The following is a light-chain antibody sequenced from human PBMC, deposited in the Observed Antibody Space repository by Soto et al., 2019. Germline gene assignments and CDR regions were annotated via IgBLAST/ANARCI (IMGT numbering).Light chain of an antibody. Sequence: QSALTQPASVSGSPGQSITISCTGTSSDVGGYNSVSWYQQHPGKAPKLMIYDVSNRPSGVSSRFCGSKSGNTASLTISGLQAEDEADYYCSSYTSSSTPWVFGGGTKLTVL. CDR2: DVS. J-gene: IGLJ2*01. CDR3: SSYTSSSTPWV. V-gene: IGLV2-14*01. CDR1: SSDVGGYNS.